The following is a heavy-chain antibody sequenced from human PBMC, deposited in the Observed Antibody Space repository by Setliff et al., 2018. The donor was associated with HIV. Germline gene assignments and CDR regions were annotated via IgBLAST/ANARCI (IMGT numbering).Heavy chain of an antibody. CDR1: GLTFSNYW. Sequence: PGGSLRLSCAASGLTFSNYWMHWVRQAPGKGLEWVSRIDSDGSDTNYADSVRGRFTISRDNAKNTVYLQLTSLRAEDTAVYYCAKYSSSWSYYSYYMNVWGKGTTVTVSS. CDR2: IDSDGSDT. CDR3: AKYSSSWSYYSYYMNV. D-gene: IGHD6-6*01. J-gene: IGHJ6*03. V-gene: IGHV3-74*01.